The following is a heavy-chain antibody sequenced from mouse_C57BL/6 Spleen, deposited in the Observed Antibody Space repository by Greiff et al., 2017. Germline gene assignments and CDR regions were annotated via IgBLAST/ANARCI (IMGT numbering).Heavy chain of an antibody. CDR1: GYSFTGYF. Sequence: VQLQQSGPELVKPGASVKISCKASGYSFTGYFMNWVMQSHGKSLEWIGRINPYNGDTFYNQKFKGKATLTVDKSSSTAHMQLRSLTSADSAVYYYASGDYDGGRFAYWGQGTLVTVSA. V-gene: IGHV1-20*01. J-gene: IGHJ3*01. D-gene: IGHD2-4*01. CDR3: ASGDYDGGRFAY. CDR2: INPYNGDT.